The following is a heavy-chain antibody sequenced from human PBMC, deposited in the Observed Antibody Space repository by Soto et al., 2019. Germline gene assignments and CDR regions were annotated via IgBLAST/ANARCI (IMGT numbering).Heavy chain of an antibody. CDR2: ISGSGGST. J-gene: IGHJ3*02. Sequence: EVQLLESGGGLVQPGGSLRLSCAASGFTFSSYAMSWVRQAPGKGLEWVSAISGSGGSTYYVDSVKGRFTIAIDKYKITLSLPMNILSAEDMAVYYCTVYYSRACDIWGRGTMVTVSS. D-gene: IGHD4-4*01. V-gene: IGHV3-23*01. CDR1: GFTFSSYA. CDR3: TVYYSRACDI.